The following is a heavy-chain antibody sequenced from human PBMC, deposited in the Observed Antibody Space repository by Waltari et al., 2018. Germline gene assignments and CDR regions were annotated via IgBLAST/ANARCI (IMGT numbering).Heavy chain of an antibody. CDR1: GGSISSRSYY. CDR2: IYYSGST. CDR3: ARHTLSTVTTYYFDY. D-gene: IGHD4-17*01. V-gene: IGHV4-39*01. Sequence: QLQLQESGPGLVKPSETLSLTCTVSGGSISSRSYYWGWLRQPPGRGLEWIGSIYYSGSTYYNPSLKSRVTISVDTSKNQFSLKLSSVTAADTAVYYCARHTLSTVTTYYFDYWGQGTLVTLSS. J-gene: IGHJ4*02.